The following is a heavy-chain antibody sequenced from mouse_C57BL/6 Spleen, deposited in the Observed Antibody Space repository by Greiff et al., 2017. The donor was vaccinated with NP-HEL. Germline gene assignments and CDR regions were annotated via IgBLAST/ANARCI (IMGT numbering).Heavy chain of an antibody. V-gene: IGHV5-17*01. D-gene: IGHD2-2*01. CDR1: GFTFSDYG. CDR2: ISSGSSTI. J-gene: IGHJ3*01. CDR3: ARPLYYGYDSGFAY. Sequence: EVHLVESGGGLVKPGGSLKLSCAASGFTFSDYGMHWVRQAPEKGLEWVAYISSGSSTIYYADTVKGRFTISRDNAKNTLFLQMTSLRSEDTAMYYCARPLYYGYDSGFAYWGQGTLVTVSA.